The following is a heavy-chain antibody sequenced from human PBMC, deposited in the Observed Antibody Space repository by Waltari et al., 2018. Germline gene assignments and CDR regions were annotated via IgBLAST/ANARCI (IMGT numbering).Heavy chain of an antibody. CDR3: ATSRYTGDYVDY. CDR2: VDTEDGET. CDR1: GYTFTDYY. D-gene: IGHD3-16*02. J-gene: IGHJ4*02. V-gene: IGHV1-69-2*01. Sequence: EVQLVQSGAEEKKPGATVKISCKASGYTFTDYYMHWVQQAPGKGLEWMGRVDTEDGETIYGEKFQGRVTITADTSTDTSYMELSSLRSEYTAVDYCATSRYTGDYVDYWGQGTLVTVSS.